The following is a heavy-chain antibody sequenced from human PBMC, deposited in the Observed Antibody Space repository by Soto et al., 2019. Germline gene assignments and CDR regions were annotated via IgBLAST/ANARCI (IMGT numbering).Heavy chain of an antibody. V-gene: IGHV4-34*01. J-gene: IGHJ4*02. D-gene: IGHD3-22*01. CDR1: GGSLSDYD. CDR3: ASAQYYDSRGYSPISYYFDY. Sequence: SVTLSLSCAFDGGSLSDYDWTLIRTNPGEGLDWIGEIDHSGSTNYNPSLKSRSSISVDTSKNQFSLKLSSVTAADTAVYYCASAQYYDSRGYSPISYYFDYWGQGNLVTVSA. CDR2: IDHSGST.